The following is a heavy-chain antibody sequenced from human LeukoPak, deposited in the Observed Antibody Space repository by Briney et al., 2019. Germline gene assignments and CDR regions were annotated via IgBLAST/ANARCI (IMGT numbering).Heavy chain of an antibody. CDR1: GVSISSYY. J-gene: IGHJ4*02. CDR3: ARGPPTSY. V-gene: IGHV4-59*01. Sequence: PSETLSLTCTVSGVSISSYYWSWIRQPPGKGLEWIGYIYYSGSTNYNPSLKSRVTISVDTSKNQFSLKLSSVTAADTAVYYCARGPPTSYWGQGTLVTVSS. CDR2: IYYSGST.